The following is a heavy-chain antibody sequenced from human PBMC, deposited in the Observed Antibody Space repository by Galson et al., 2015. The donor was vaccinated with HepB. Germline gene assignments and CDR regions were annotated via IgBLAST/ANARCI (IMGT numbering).Heavy chain of an antibody. J-gene: IGHJ6*02. D-gene: IGHD5-18*01. CDR2: IIPIFGTA. CDR3: ASTPDLTEYSYGLKKIKHYYYYGMDV. V-gene: IGHV1-69*13. CDR1: GGTFSSYA. Sequence: SVKVSCKASGGTFSSYAISWVRQAPGQGLEWMGGIIPIFGTANYAQKFQGRVTITADESTSTAYMELSSLRSEDTAVYNCASTPDLTEYSYGLKKIKHYYYYGMDVWGQGTTVTVSS.